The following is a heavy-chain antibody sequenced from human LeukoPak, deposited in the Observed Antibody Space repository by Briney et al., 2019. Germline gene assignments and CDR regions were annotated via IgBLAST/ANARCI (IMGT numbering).Heavy chain of an antibody. CDR1: GGSISSGDYY. J-gene: IGHJ4*02. Sequence: SQTLSLTCTVSGGSISSGDYYWSWIRQPPGKGLQWIGYIYYSGRTYYNPSLKSRVTISVDTSKNQFSLKLSSVTAADTAVYYCARDQHYYGSGSYSDYYFDYWGQGTLVTVSS. CDR2: IYYSGRT. D-gene: IGHD3-10*01. V-gene: IGHV4-30-4*01. CDR3: ARDQHYYGSGSYSDYYFDY.